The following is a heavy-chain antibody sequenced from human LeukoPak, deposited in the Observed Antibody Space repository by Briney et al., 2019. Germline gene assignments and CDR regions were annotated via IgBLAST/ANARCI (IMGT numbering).Heavy chain of an antibody. CDR3: AKDGDYYGSGSRPHDY. Sequence: PGGSLRLSCAASGFTFSSYGMHWVRQAPGKGLEWVAFIRYDGSNKYYADSVKGRFTISRDNSKNTLYLQMNSLRAEDTAVYYCAKDGDYYGSGSRPHDYWGQGTLVTVSS. J-gene: IGHJ4*02. CDR1: GFTFSSYG. D-gene: IGHD3-10*01. V-gene: IGHV3-30*02. CDR2: IRYDGSNK.